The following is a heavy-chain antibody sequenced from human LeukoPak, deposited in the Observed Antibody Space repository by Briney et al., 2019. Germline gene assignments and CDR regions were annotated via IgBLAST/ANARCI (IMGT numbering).Heavy chain of an antibody. V-gene: IGHV4-34*12. Sequence: PLETLSLTCAVYGGSLSGYYWNWIRQVPGKGLEWIAEIIHSASARYSTYLKSRVTMSVDTSKNQFSLKLTSVTAADTASDYCAREIIWGTCRRLYHFDSWGQGTLVTVSS. CDR2: IIHSASA. CDR3: AREIIWGTCRRLYHFDS. CDR1: GGSLSGYY. D-gene: IGHD3-16*02. J-gene: IGHJ4*02.